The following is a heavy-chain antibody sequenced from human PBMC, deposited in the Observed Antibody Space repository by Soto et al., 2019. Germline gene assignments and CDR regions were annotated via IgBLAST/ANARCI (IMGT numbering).Heavy chain of an antibody. CDR2: ISSSSSYI. CDR1: GFTFSSYS. V-gene: IGHV3-21*01. Sequence: PGGSLRLSCAASGFTFSSYSMNWVRQAPGKGLEWVSSISSSSSYIYYADSVKGRFTISRDNAKNSLYLQMNSLRAEDTAVYYCARGGRVTTTAKALYNWFDPWGQGTLVTVSS. CDR3: ARGGRVTTTAKALYNWFDP. D-gene: IGHD4-17*01. J-gene: IGHJ5*02.